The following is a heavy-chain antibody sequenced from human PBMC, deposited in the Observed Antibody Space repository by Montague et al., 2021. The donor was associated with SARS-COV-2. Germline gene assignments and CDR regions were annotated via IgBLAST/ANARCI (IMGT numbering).Heavy chain of an antibody. Sequence: SLRLSCAASGFSYTIHYMSWVRQAPGKGLQWIAKIIREGTETYYADSVRGRFIVSRDNAKKSMTLEMHSLTVYDTAVYYCVGEVWWSFDLWGQGAPVTVSS. CDR2: IIREGTET. CDR1: GFSYTIHY. CDR3: VGEVWWSFDL. J-gene: IGHJ4*02. D-gene: IGHD2-8*02. V-gene: IGHV3-7*03.